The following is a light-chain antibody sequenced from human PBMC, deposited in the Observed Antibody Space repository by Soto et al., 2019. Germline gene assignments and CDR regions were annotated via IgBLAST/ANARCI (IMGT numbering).Light chain of an antibody. J-gene: IGKJ1*01. CDR3: QHYNNWPPWT. Sequence: EIVLTQSPGTLALSPGRRANLCCSASQSVSSNLAWYQQKPGQAPRLLIYGASIRATGIPARSSGSRSGTEFTLTISTLQSEDFAIYYCQHYNNWPPWTVGQGTKVDIK. V-gene: IGKV3-15*01. CDR2: GAS. CDR1: QSVSSN.